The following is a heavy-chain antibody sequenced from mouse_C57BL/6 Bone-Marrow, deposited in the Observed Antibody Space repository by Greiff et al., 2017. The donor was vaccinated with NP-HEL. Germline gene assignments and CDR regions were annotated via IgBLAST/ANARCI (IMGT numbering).Heavy chain of an antibody. CDR3: ARGNYDRDYYAMDY. Sequence: QVQLKQPGAELVMPGASVKLSCKASGYTFTSYWMHWVKQRPGQGLEWIGEIDPSDSYTNYNQKFKGKSTLTVDKSSGTAYMQLSSLTSEDSAVYYCARGNYDRDYYAMDYWGQGTSVTVSS. D-gene: IGHD2-4*01. CDR2: IDPSDSYT. V-gene: IGHV1-69*01. J-gene: IGHJ4*01. CDR1: GYTFTSYW.